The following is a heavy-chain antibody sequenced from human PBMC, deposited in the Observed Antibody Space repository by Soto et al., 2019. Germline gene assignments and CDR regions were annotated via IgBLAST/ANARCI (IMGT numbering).Heavy chain of an antibody. CDR3: ATRYCTTDSCYPKALDF. V-gene: IGHV3-48*01. Sequence: GGSLRLSCAASGFSFRTPTMSWVPQAPGKGLEWVGYSSRSGSIMFYSDSVKGRFTMSRDNAKNSGYLQMNSLRAEDTAIYYCATRYCTTDSCYPKALDFWGRGTLVTVSS. CDR2: SSRSGSIM. D-gene: IGHD2-8*01. J-gene: IGHJ4*01. CDR1: GFSFRTPT.